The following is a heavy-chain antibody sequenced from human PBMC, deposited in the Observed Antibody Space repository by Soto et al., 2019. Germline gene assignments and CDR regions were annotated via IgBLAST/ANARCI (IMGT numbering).Heavy chain of an antibody. Sequence: QVQLVESGGGVVQPGRSLRLSCAASGFTFSSYGMHWVRQAPGKGLEWVAVIWYDGSNENYADSVKGRFTISRDNSKNTLYLQMNSRRAEDTALYYCARDRRGSGWYDYFDYWGQGTLVTGSS. CDR2: IWYDGSNE. CDR3: ARDRRGSGWYDYFDY. CDR1: GFTFSSYG. V-gene: IGHV3-33*01. D-gene: IGHD6-19*01. J-gene: IGHJ4*02.